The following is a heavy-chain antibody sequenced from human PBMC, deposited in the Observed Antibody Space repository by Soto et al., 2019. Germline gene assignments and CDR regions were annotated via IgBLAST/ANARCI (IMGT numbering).Heavy chain of an antibody. CDR1: GGSISSSSYY. CDR2: IYYSGST. D-gene: IGHD3-22*01. V-gene: IGHV4-39*01. J-gene: IGHJ4*02. CDR3: ASGNYYDSSGYYYEMFDY. Sequence: QLQLQESGPGLVKPSETLSLTCTVSGGSISSSSYYWGWIRQPPGKGLEWIGSIYYSGSTYYNPSLKSRVTISVDTSKNQFSLKLSSVTAADTAVYYCASGNYYDSSGYYYEMFDYWGQGTLVTVSS.